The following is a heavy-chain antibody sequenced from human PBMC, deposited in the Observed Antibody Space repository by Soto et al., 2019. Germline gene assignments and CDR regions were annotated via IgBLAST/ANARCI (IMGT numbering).Heavy chain of an antibody. J-gene: IGHJ6*02. CDR3: ARNDAYDLDG. D-gene: IGHD5-12*01. V-gene: IGHV4-4*02. Sequence: QVQLQESGPGLVKPSGTLSLTCAVSGGSISTTYWWSWVRQFPGKGLEWIGEIHHGTGTNYNPSLKSRVTISLDKSKNQLFLRLTSVTVADTAVYYCARNDAYDLDGWSQGTTVTVSS. CDR1: GGSISTTYW. CDR2: IHHGTGT.